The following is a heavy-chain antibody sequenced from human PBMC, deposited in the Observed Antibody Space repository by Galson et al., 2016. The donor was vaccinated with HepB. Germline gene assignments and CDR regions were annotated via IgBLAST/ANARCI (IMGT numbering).Heavy chain of an antibody. CDR1: GFTSNSYW. J-gene: IGHJ6*02. CDR3: HVWFGESRYGVDV. Sequence: SLRLSCAASGFTSNSYWMHWARQAPGKGLVWVSRISSDGSKTTYADSVKGRFTISRDNAKNTLSLQMNSLRVEDTAVYYCHVWFGESRYGVDVWGQGTTVTVSS. CDR2: ISSDGSKT. D-gene: IGHD3-10*01. V-gene: IGHV3-74*01.